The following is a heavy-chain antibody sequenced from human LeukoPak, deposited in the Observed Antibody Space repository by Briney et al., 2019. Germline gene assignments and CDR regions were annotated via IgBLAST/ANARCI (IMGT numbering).Heavy chain of an antibody. V-gene: IGHV4-39*07. CDR3: ARGFTHYMDV. CDR2: INHSGST. CDR1: GGSISNSNYY. Sequence: SETLSLTCTVSGGSISNSNYYWGWIRQPPGKGLEWIGEINHSGSTNYNPSLKSRVTISVDTSKNQFSLKLSSVTAADTAVYYCARGFTHYMDVWGKGTTVTISS. J-gene: IGHJ6*03.